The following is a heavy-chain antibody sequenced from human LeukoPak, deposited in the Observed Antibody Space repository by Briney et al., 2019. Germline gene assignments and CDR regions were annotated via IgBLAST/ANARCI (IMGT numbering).Heavy chain of an antibody. D-gene: IGHD6-19*01. CDR1: GGSTSSYY. CDR3: ARLQWPPSEHWFDP. Sequence: SETLSLTCTVSGGSTSSYYWSWIRQPPGKGLEWIGYIYYSGSTNYNPSLKSRVTISVDTSKNQFSLKLSSVTAADTAVYYCARLQWPPSEHWFDPWGQGTLVTVSS. V-gene: IGHV4-59*08. J-gene: IGHJ5*02. CDR2: IYYSGST.